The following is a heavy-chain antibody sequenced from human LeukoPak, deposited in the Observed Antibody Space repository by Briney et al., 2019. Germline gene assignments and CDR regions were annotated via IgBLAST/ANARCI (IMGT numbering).Heavy chain of an antibody. J-gene: IGHJ4*02. V-gene: IGHV4-4*07. CDR2: IYTSGST. CDR1: GGSISSYY. CDR3: ARDYVFWSGYYTFDY. D-gene: IGHD3-3*01. Sequence: SETLSLTCTVSGGSISSYYWSWIRQPAGKGLEWIGRIYTSGSTNYNPSLKSRVTMSVDTSKNQFSLKLSSVTAADTAVYYCARDYVFWSGYYTFDYWGQGTLVTVSS.